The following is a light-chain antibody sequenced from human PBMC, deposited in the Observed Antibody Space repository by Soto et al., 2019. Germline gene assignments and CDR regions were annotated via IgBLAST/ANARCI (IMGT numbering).Light chain of an antibody. V-gene: IGKV3-15*01. CDR2: GAS. Sequence: EIVMTQSPATLSVSPGERATLSCRASQSVSSNLAWYRQKPGQAPRLLIYGASTRATGIPARFSGSGSGTEFPLTISILQSEGFAVYYCQQYNNWPRGTFGQGTKVEIK. CDR1: QSVSSN. CDR3: QQYNNWPRGT. J-gene: IGKJ1*01.